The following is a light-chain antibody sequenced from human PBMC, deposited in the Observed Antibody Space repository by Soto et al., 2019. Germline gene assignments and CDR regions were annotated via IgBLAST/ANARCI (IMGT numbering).Light chain of an antibody. CDR2: GAS. V-gene: IGKV3-20*01. J-gene: IGKJ2*01. Sequence: EIVLTQSPGTVSLSPGERATLSCRASQSVSSTFLAWYQQKPGQAPRLLIYGASTRPAGIPDRFSGSGSCTEFTLTISRLEPEDVAVYYCQQYGNSKYIFGQGTKVEIK. CDR1: QSVSSTF. CDR3: QQYGNSKYI.